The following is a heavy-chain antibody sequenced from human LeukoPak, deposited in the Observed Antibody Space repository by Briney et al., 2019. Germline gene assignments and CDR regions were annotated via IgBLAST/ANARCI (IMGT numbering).Heavy chain of an antibody. CDR3: AELGITMIGGV. J-gene: IGHJ6*04. CDR1: GFTFSNYS. Sequence: PGGSLRLSCAASGFTFSNYSMNWVRQAPGKGLEWVSCISSSSSYMYYADSVKGRFTISRDNAKNSLYLQMNSLRAEDTAVYYCAELGITMIGGVWGKGTTVTISS. D-gene: IGHD3-10*02. CDR2: ISSSSSYM. V-gene: IGHV3-21*01.